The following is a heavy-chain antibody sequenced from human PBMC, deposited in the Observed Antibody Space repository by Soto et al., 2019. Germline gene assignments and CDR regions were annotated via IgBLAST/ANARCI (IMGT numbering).Heavy chain of an antibody. D-gene: IGHD2-21*01. CDR2: ISRDGGTK. CDR1: GFTVSTYG. Sequence: QVQLVESGGGVVQPGRSLRLSCAVSGFTVSTYGMHWVRQAPGKGLEWVAVISRDGGTKYYADSVKGRFTISRDNSRNTLFLEMYSLRGDDVAVYYCAGEVASGYWGQGTLVTVSS. CDR3: AGEVASGY. V-gene: IGHV3-30*03. J-gene: IGHJ4*02.